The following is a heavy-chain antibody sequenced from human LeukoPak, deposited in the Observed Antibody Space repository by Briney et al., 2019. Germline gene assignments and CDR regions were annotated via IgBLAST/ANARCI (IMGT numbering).Heavy chain of an antibody. CDR1: GFTFSSYW. V-gene: IGHV3-7*03. CDR2: IKQDGSEK. Sequence: PGGSLRLSCAASGFTFSSYWMSWVRQAPGKGLEWVANIKQDGSEKYYVDSVKGRFTISRDNAKNSLYLQMNSLRAEDTALYYCAKDQGDGSADYWGQGTLVTVSS. J-gene: IGHJ4*02. CDR3: AKDQGDGSADY. D-gene: IGHD3-10*01.